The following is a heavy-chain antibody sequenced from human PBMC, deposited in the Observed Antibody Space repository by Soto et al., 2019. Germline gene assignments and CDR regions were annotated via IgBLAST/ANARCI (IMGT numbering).Heavy chain of an antibody. J-gene: IGHJ3*02. D-gene: IGHD6-19*01. CDR2: ISGSGGST. CDR3: AKDPIVAVAGRGADAFDI. V-gene: IGHV3-23*01. Sequence: EVQLLESGGGLVQPGGSLRLSCAASGFTFSSYAMSWVRQAPGKGLEWVSAISGSGGSTYYADSVKGRFTISRDNYKNTLYLHMNSLGAEDTAVYYCAKDPIVAVAGRGADAFDIWGQGTMVTVSS. CDR1: GFTFSSYA.